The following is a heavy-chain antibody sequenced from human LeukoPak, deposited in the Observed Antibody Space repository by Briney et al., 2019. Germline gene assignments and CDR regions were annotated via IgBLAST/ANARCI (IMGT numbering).Heavy chain of an antibody. CDR3: ARVSSSWYNSPFLGSRYYYYMDV. J-gene: IGHJ6*03. CDR1: GTSITSGSYF. V-gene: IGHV4-61*02. Sequence: PSQTLSLTCTISGTSITSGSYFWSWIRQPAGNELEWLGLIYSSGRTNYNPSLKSRVTFSVDTSKNQFSLKLSSVTAADTAVYYCARVSSSWYNSPFLGSRYYYYMDVWGKGTTVTVSS. CDR2: IYSSGRT. D-gene: IGHD6-13*01.